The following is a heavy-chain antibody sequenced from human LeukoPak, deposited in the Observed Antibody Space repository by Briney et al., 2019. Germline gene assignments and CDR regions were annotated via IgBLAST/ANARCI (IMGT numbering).Heavy chain of an antibody. CDR2: IYTSGST. V-gene: IGHV4-61*02. D-gene: IGHD3-22*01. CDR3: AREDYYDSRGYTDY. CDR1: GASISSGSYY. Sequence: SETLSLTCKVSGASISSGSYYWSWIRQPAGKGLEWIGRIYTSGSTNYNPSLKSRVTISVDTSKNQFSLKLSSVTAADTAVYYCAREDYYDSRGYTDYWGQGTLVTVSS. J-gene: IGHJ4*02.